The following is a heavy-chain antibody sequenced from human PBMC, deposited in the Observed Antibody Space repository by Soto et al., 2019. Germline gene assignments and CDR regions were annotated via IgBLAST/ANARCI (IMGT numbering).Heavy chain of an antibody. J-gene: IGHJ6*03. CDR1: GYSFTSYW. CDR2: IYPGDSDT. CDR3: ARRIAVTTGRLYYYYYMDV. Sequence: GESLKISCKGSGYSFTSYWIGWVRQMPGKGLEWMGIIYPGDSDTRYSPSFQGQVTISADKSISTAYLQWSSLKASDTAMYYCARRIAVTTGRLYYYYYMDVWGKGTTVTVSS. D-gene: IGHD4-17*01. V-gene: IGHV5-51*01.